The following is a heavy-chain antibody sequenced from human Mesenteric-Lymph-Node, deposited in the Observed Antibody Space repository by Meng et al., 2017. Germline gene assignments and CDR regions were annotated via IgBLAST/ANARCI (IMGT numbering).Heavy chain of an antibody. J-gene: IGHJ5*02. V-gene: IGHV3-48*03. Sequence: GGSLRLSCAASGFTFGTYEMNWARQAPGKGLEWLAYITTSGERTDYADSVKGRFTISRDNAKNALYLQMNSLRAEDTAVYYCARDCHNSSGRFDPWGQGTLVTVSS. CDR3: ARDCHNSSGRFDP. CDR1: GFTFGTYE. D-gene: IGHD3-22*01. CDR2: ITTSGERT.